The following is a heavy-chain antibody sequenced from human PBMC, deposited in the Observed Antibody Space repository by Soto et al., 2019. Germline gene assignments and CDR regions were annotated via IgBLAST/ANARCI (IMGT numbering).Heavy chain of an antibody. CDR3: ARVDSSSWYFDL. CDR2: IWYDGSNK. CDR1: GFTFSSYG. V-gene: IGHV3-33*01. D-gene: IGHD6-13*01. Sequence: QVQLVESGGGVVQPGRSLRLSCAASGFTFSSYGMHWVRQAPGKGLEWVAVIWYDGSNKYYADSVKGRFTISRDNSKNTLYLQMNSLRAEDTAVYYCARVDSSSWYFDLWGRGTLVTVSS. J-gene: IGHJ2*01.